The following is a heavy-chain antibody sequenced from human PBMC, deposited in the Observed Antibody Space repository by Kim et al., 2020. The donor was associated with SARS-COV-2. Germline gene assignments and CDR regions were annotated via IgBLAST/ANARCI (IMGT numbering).Heavy chain of an antibody. CDR2: IYYSGST. CDR3: ARLALMYAINWSSIEYYFNY. D-gene: IGHD1-1*01. J-gene: IGHJ4*02. CDR1: GGSISSSTNY. Sequence: SETLSLTCTVSGGSISSSTNYWGWIRQPPGKGLEWIGNIYYSGSTYYNPSLKSRVTISVDTSKNQFSLKLSSVTAADTAVYYCARLALMYAINWSSIEYYFNYWGQGTLVTVSS. V-gene: IGHV4-39*01.